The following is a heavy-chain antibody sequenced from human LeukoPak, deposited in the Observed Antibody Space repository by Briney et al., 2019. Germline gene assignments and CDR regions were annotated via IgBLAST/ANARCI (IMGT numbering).Heavy chain of an antibody. V-gene: IGHV4-59*01. CDR2: IYYSGST. CDR3: ARSRGYFDY. CDR1: GGSISSYY. Sequence: KPSETLSLTCTVSGGSISSYYWSWIRQPPGKGLEWIGYIYYSGSTNYNPSLKSRLTISVDTSKNQFSLKLSSVTAADTALYYCARSRGYFDYWGQGTLVTVSS. D-gene: IGHD6-13*01. J-gene: IGHJ4*02.